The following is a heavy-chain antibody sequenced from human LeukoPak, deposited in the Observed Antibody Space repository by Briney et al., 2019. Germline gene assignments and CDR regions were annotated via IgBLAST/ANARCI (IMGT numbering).Heavy chain of an antibody. D-gene: IGHD1-14*01. V-gene: IGHV1-2*02. Sequence: GSVKVSCKASGYTFTGYYMHWVRQAPGQGLEGMGWINPNSGGTNYAQKFQGRVTITRDTSNSTAYMELKRLRSDDTAVYYCARVMNREGTNYWGQGTPVTVSS. CDR3: ARVMNREGTNY. CDR1: GYTFTGYY. CDR2: INPNSGGT. J-gene: IGHJ4*02.